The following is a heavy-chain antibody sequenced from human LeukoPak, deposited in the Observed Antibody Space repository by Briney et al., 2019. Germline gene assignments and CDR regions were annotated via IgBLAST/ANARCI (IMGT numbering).Heavy chain of an antibody. CDR1: GGSISSYY. J-gene: IGHJ3*02. CDR2: IYTSGST. V-gene: IGHV4-4*07. Sequence: SETLSLTCTVSGGSISSYYWSWIRQPAGKGLEWIGRIYTSGSTNYNPSLKSRVTMSVDPSKNQFSLKLSSVTAADTAVYYCARVGYDFWRGYYTGAFDIWGQGTMVTVSS. D-gene: IGHD3-3*01. CDR3: ARVGYDFWRGYYTGAFDI.